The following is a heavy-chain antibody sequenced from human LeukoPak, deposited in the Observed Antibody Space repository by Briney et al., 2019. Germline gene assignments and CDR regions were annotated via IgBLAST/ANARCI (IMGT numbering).Heavy chain of an antibody. Sequence: GGSLRLSCAASGFTFSSYGMHWVRQAPGKGLEWVAFIRYDGSNKYYADSVKGRFTISRDNSKNTLYLQMNSLRAEDTAVYYCAKEYCSSTSCYVSDWGQGTLVIVSS. CDR3: AKEYCSSTSCYVSD. J-gene: IGHJ4*02. D-gene: IGHD2-2*01. V-gene: IGHV3-30*02. CDR2: IRYDGSNK. CDR1: GFTFSSYG.